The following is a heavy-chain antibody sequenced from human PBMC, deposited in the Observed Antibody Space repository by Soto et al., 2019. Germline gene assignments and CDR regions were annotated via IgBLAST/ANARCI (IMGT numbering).Heavy chain of an antibody. D-gene: IGHD2-15*01. V-gene: IGHV1-24*01. Sequence: QVQLVQSGAEVKKPGASVKVSCKVSGYTLTELSTHWVRQAPGKRLEWMGGFDPEDGETIYEQKFQGRVTLTEDTSTDTAYMELSSLRPEDTAVYYCATHAVVAATGSLGYWGQGTLVTVSS. CDR2: FDPEDGET. CDR1: GYTLTELS. J-gene: IGHJ4*02. CDR3: ATHAVVAATGSLGY.